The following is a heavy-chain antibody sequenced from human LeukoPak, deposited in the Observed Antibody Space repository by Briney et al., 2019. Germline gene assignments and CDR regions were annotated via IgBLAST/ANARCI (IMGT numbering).Heavy chain of an antibody. CDR2: MNPNSGNT. Sequence: ASVKVSCKASGYTFTSYDINWVRQATGQGLEWMGWMNPNSGNTGYAQKFQGRVTMTRNTSISTAYMELSSLRSEDTAVYYCARGVSGGSGPSDAFDIWGQGTMVTVSS. CDR3: ARGVSGGSGPSDAFDI. CDR1: GYTFTSYD. J-gene: IGHJ3*02. D-gene: IGHD3-10*01. V-gene: IGHV1-8*01.